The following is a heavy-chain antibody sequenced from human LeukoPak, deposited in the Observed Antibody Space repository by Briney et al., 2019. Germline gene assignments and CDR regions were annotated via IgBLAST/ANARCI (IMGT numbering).Heavy chain of an antibody. CDR1: GGSISTYY. J-gene: IGHJ4*02. V-gene: IGHV4-4*07. CDR2: IYSGGST. D-gene: IGHD6-13*01. Sequence: ASETLSLTCTVSGGSISTYYWSWIRQPAGKGLEWIGRIYSGGSTNYNPSLKSRVTMSVDTSKNQFSLKLSSVTAADTAVYYCARELGGIAAAGSFGYWGQGTLVTVSS. CDR3: ARELGGIAAAGSFGY.